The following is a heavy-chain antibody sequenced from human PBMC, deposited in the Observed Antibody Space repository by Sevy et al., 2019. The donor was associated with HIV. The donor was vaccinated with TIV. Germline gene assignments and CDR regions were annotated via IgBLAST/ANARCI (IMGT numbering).Heavy chain of an antibody. D-gene: IGHD5-12*01. CDR2: IYYSGST. V-gene: IGHV4-30-4*01. CDR3: ARFAYDYYVLWFGP. Sequence: SETLSLTCTVSGGSISSGDYYWSWIRQPPGKGLEWMGNIYYSGSTYYNPSLKSRVTKSEDTSKNQFSLRLTAVTAADTAVYYCARFAYDYYVLWFGPWGQGTLVTVSS. CDR1: GGSISSGDYY. J-gene: IGHJ5*02.